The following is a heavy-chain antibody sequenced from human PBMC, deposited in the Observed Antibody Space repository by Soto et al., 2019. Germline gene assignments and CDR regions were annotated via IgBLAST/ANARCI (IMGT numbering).Heavy chain of an antibody. Sequence: QVQLVQSGAEVKKPGASVKVSCKASGYIFSSYGISWVRQAPGQGLEWMGCISADNANTNYAQKFQGRVTMTTDTSTSTAYMELRSLRSDDTAVYYCARDYRWERWRQIGDYWGQGHLVTVSS. D-gene: IGHD1-26*01. CDR1: GYIFSSYG. V-gene: IGHV1-18*01. CDR2: ISADNANT. CDR3: ARDYRWERWRQIGDY. J-gene: IGHJ4*02.